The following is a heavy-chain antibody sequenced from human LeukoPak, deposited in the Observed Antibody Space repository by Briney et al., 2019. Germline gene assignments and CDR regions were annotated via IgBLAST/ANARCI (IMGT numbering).Heavy chain of an antibody. Sequence: PGRSLRLSCAVSGFTSGDFGMHWVRQRPGKGLEWVSGISWSGGTIVYADSVKGRFTISRDNVKNALYLQMNNLRPDDTALYYCAKDFTFLQRHPFYYWGQGNLVNVSS. V-gene: IGHV3-9*02. CDR3: AKDFTFLQRHPFYY. D-gene: IGHD3-16*01. CDR2: ISWSGGTI. CDR1: GFTSGDFG. J-gene: IGHJ4*02.